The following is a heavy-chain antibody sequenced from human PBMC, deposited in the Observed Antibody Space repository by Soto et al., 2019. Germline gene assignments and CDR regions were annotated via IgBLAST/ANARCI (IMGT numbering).Heavy chain of an antibody. D-gene: IGHD3-10*01. Sequence: GSLRLSCAASGFTFSSYAMSWVRQAPGKGLEWVSAISGSGGSTYYADSVKGRFTISRDNSKNTLYLQMNSLRAEDTAVYYCAKDQSFMVRGVIISDYWGQGTLVTVSS. J-gene: IGHJ4*02. CDR2: ISGSGGST. CDR3: AKDQSFMVRGVIISDY. CDR1: GFTFSSYA. V-gene: IGHV3-23*01.